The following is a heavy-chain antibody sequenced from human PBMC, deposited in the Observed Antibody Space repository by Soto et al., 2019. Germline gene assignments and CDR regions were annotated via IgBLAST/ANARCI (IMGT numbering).Heavy chain of an antibody. CDR2: IYTSEST. CDR1: GGSITSYY. CDR3: ARDGGYCSGGSCYSHYYYAMDV. V-gene: IGHV4-4*07. D-gene: IGHD2-15*01. Sequence: SETLSLTCTVSGGSITSYYWSWIRQPAGKGLEWIGRIYTSESTNYNPSLKSRVTMSVDTSKNQFSLNLNSVTAADTAVYYCARDGGYCSGGSCYSHYYYAMDVWGQGTTVTVSS. J-gene: IGHJ6*02.